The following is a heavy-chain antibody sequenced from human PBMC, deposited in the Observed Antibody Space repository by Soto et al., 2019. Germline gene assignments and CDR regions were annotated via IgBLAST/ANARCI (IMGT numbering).Heavy chain of an antibody. CDR2: IRSKTYGGTT. D-gene: IGHD1-26*01. CDR3: SRSGSSDSWHGKDLDY. V-gene: IGHV3-49*03. Sequence: EVQVVESGGGLVQPGRSLRLSCTASGFTFGDYAMSWIRQAPGKGLEWIGFIRSKTYGGTTEYAASLRGRFTISRDDSKSIAYLQMNSLNIEDTAVYYCSRSGSSDSWHGKDLDYWGQGTLVTVSS. J-gene: IGHJ4*02. CDR1: GFTFGDYA.